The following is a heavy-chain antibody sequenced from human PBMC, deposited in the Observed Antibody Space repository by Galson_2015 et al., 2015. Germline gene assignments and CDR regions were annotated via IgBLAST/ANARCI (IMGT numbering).Heavy chain of an antibody. CDR3: AKDNEGYCSDGHCYSYYYYGMDV. Sequence: SLRLSCAASGFTFSSCGMHWVRQAPGKGLEWVALISDEGSIKEYADSVKGRFTISRDNSKNTLSLQMNSLGAEDTAIYYCAKDNEGYCSDGHCYSYYYYGMDVWGQGTTVTVSS. D-gene: IGHD2-15*01. J-gene: IGHJ6*02. CDR2: ISDEGSIK. V-gene: IGHV3-30*18. CDR1: GFTFSSCG.